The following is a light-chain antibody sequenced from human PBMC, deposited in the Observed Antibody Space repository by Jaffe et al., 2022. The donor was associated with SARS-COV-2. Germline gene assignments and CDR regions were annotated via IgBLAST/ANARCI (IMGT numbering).Light chain of an antibody. Sequence: DVQLTQSPAFLSASVGDRVSITCRTSQGITNFLAWYQQKPGEVPKLLIYSASSLQSGVPSRFSGSGSDTDFTLTINGLQPEDFATYYCQQLNHYPWTFGQGTKVEIK. CDR3: QQLNHYPWT. V-gene: IGKV1-9*01. CDR1: QGITNF. CDR2: SAS. J-gene: IGKJ1*01.